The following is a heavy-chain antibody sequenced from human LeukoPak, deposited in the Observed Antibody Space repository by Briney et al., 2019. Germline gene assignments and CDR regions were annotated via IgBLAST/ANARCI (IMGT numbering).Heavy chain of an antibody. CDR2: ISYDGSNK. CDR1: GFTFSSYA. Sequence: GRSLRLSCAASGFTFSSYAMHWVRQAPGKGLEWVAVISYDGSNKYYADSVKGRFTISRDNSKNTLYLQMNSLRAEDTAVYYCAKDAVVVPAAMLPPRFDYWGQGTLVTVSS. J-gene: IGHJ4*02. D-gene: IGHD2-2*01. V-gene: IGHV3-30-3*01. CDR3: AKDAVVVPAAMLPPRFDY.